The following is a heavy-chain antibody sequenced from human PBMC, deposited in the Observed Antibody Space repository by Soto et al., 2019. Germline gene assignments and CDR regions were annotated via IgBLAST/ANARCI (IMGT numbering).Heavy chain of an antibody. CDR2: INPNSGGT. Sequence: ASVKVSCKASGYTFTGYYIHWVRQAPGQGLEWMGWINPNSGGTNYAQKFQGWVTMTRDTSISTAYMELSRLRSDDTAVYYCARGKGSSWYSYYYYGMDVWGQGTTVTVSS. V-gene: IGHV1-2*04. CDR3: ARGKGSSWYSYYYYGMDV. J-gene: IGHJ6*02. D-gene: IGHD6-13*01. CDR1: GYTFTGYY.